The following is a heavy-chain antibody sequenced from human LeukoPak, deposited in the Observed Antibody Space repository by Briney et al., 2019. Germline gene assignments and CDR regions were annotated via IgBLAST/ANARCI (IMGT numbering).Heavy chain of an antibody. CDR1: GFTFSSYA. D-gene: IGHD2-2*01. J-gene: IGHJ4*02. CDR3: AKASILGYCSSTSCREKPGFDY. CDR2: ISSSGGNT. Sequence: GSLRLSCAASGFTFSSYAMSWVRQAPGKGLEWVSAISSSGGNTYYADSVKGRFTISRDNSQNTLYLQMNSLRAEDTAVYYCAKASILGYCSSTSCREKPGFDYWGQDTRDTVSS. V-gene: IGHV3-23*01.